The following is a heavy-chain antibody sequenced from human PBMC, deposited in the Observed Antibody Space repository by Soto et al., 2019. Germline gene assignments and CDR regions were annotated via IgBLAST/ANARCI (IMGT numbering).Heavy chain of an antibody. CDR1: GGSISGGGYY. J-gene: IGHJ6*03. V-gene: IGHV4-31*03. Sequence: PSETLSLTCTVSGGSISGGGYYWSWIRQHPGKGLEWIGYIYYSGSTNYNPSLKSRVTISVDTSKNQFSLKLSSVTAADTAVYYCARAQVLTFYYYYMDVWGKGTTVTVSS. D-gene: IGHD2-8*01. CDR3: ARAQVLTFYYYYMDV. CDR2: IYYSGST.